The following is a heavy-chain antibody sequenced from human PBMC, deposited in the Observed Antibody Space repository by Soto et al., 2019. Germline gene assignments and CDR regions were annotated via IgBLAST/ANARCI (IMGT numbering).Heavy chain of an antibody. Sequence: SETLSLTCTVSGGSISSGGYYWSWIRQHPGKGLEWIGYIFYSGSTYYNPSLKSRLTISVDTSKNQFSLKLSSVTAADTAVYYCARNAYYSDTSGYRNLFDPWGQGTLVIVSA. CDR3: ARNAYYSDTSGYRNLFDP. V-gene: IGHV4-31*03. D-gene: IGHD3-22*01. CDR2: IFYSGST. J-gene: IGHJ5*02. CDR1: GGSISSGGYY.